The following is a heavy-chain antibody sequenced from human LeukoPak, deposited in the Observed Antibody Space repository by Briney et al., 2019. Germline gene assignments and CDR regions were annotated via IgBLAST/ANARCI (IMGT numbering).Heavy chain of an antibody. CDR2: INHSGST. J-gene: IGHJ5*02. CDR3: ARLDYYGSGSYDP. Sequence: SETLSLTCAVYGGSFSGYYWSWIRQPPGKGLEWIGEINHSGSTNYNPSLKSRVTISVDTSKNQFSLKLSSVTAADTAVYYCARLDYYGSGSYDPWGQGTLVTVSS. CDR1: GGSFSGYY. D-gene: IGHD3-10*01. V-gene: IGHV4-34*01.